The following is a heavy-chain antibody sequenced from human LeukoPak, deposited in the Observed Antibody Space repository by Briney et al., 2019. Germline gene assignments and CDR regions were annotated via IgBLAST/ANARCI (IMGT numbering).Heavy chain of an antibody. CDR1: GFTFSSYG. CDR2: IRYDGSNK. CDR3: AKDRRGPLIGEVDY. Sequence: GGSLRLSCAASGFTFSSYGMHWVRQAPGKGLEWVAFIRYDGSNKYYADSVKGRFTISRDNSKNTLYLQMNSLRAEDAAVYYCAKDRRGPLIGEVDYWGQGTLVTVSS. D-gene: IGHD3-10*01. V-gene: IGHV3-30*02. J-gene: IGHJ4*02.